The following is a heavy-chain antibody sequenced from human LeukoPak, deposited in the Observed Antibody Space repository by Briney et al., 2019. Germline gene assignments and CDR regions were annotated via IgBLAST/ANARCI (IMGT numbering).Heavy chain of an antibody. CDR1: GGSFSAYY. CDR3: ATAVGYAN. J-gene: IGHJ4*02. D-gene: IGHD2-2*01. V-gene: IGHV4-34*01. Sequence: PSETLSLTCAVYGGSFSAYYWSWIRQPAGKGLEWIGEINHSGGTSYNPSLKSRVTISVDTSKNQFSLKLTYVTAADTAVYYCATAVGYANWGQGTLVTVSS. CDR2: INHSGGT.